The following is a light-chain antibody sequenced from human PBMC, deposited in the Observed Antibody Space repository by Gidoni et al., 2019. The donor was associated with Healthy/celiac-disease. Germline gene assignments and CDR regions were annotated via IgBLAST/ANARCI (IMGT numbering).Light chain of an antibody. CDR1: QDISNY. Sequence: GDRVTITCQASQDISNYLNWYQQKPGKAPKLLIYDASNLETGVPSRFSGSGSGTDFTFTISSLQPEDIATYYCQQYDNLPPFTFGPGTKVDIK. J-gene: IGKJ3*01. CDR2: DAS. CDR3: QQYDNLPPFT. V-gene: IGKV1-33*01.